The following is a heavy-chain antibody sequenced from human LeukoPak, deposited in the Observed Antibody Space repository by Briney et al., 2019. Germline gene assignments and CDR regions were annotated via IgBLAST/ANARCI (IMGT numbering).Heavy chain of an antibody. CDR3: SSSPGSYPYPFDY. CDR2: ITSDGNTI. J-gene: IGHJ4*02. Sequence: GGSLRLSCTASGFTFGDYAMNWVRQAPGKGLEWISYITSDGNTIYSADSVKGRFTISRDDAKNSLYLQMSSLRAEDTAVYYCSSSPGSYPYPFDYWGQGTLVTVSS. CDR1: GFTFGDYA. D-gene: IGHD3-10*01. V-gene: IGHV3-48*03.